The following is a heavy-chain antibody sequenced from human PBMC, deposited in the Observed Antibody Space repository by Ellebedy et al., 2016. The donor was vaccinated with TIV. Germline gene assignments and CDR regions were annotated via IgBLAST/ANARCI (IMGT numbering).Heavy chain of an antibody. D-gene: IGHD3-10*01. Sequence: MPSETLSLTCTVSGGSISSYYWSWIRQPAGKGLEWIGRIYTSGNTNYNPSLKSRFTVSLDTSNNQFSLKLSSVTAADTAVYYCARGGLWFGVWGQGTTVTVSS. V-gene: IGHV4-4*07. CDR2: IYTSGNT. CDR1: GGSISSYY. CDR3: ARGGLWFGV. J-gene: IGHJ6*02.